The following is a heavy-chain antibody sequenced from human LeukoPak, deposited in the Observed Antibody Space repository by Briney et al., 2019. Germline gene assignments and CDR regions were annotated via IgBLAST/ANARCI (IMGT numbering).Heavy chain of an antibody. J-gene: IGHJ4*02. CDR3: AKAYSSSWGGDFDY. CDR1: GFTFSSYA. D-gene: IGHD6-13*01. Sequence: GGSLRLSCPASGFTFSSYAMSWVRQAPGKGLEWVSVISGGGVSTYYADSVKGRFTISRDNSKNTLYLQMNSLRAEDTAVYYCAKAYSSSWGGDFDYWGQGTLVTVSS. CDR2: ISGGGVST. V-gene: IGHV3-23*01.